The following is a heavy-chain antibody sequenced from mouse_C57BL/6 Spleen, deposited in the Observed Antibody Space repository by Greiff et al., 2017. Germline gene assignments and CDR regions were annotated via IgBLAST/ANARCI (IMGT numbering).Heavy chain of an antibody. CDR1: GYTFTSYW. D-gene: IGHD2-1*01. CDR3: ARGIYYGNYGSYFDY. V-gene: IGHV1-50*01. CDR2: IDPSDSYT. Sequence: QVQLQQPGAELVKPGASVKLSCKASGYTFTSYWMQWVKQRPGQGLEWIGEIDPSDSYTNYNQKVKGKATLTVDTSSSTAYMQLSSLTSEDSAVYYGARGIYYGNYGSYFDYWGQGTTLTVSS. J-gene: IGHJ2*01.